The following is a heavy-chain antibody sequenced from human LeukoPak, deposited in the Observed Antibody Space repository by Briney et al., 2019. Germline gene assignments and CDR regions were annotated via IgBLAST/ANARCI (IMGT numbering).Heavy chain of an antibody. J-gene: IGHJ4*02. D-gene: IGHD6-19*01. V-gene: IGHV3-21*01. CDR3: ARVSVYSSGKAFDY. CDR1: GFTFISYS. Sequence: GGSLRLSCAASGFTFISYSMNWVRQAPGRGLEWVSSISSSSSYIYYADSVKGRFTISRDNAENPLYLQMNSLRAEDTAVYYCARVSVYSSGKAFDYWGQGTLVTVSS. CDR2: ISSSSSYI.